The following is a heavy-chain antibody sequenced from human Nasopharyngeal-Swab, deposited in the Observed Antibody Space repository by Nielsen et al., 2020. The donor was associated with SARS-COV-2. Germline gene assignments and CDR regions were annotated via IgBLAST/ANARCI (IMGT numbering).Heavy chain of an antibody. Sequence: GESLKISCAASGFTFSSYWMSWVRQAPGKGLEWVANIKQDGSEKYYVDSVKGRFTISRDNAKNSLYLQMNRLRAEDTAVYYCAREFGYSGYDKRYYYYGMDVWGQGTTVTVSS. J-gene: IGHJ6*02. CDR1: GFTFSSYW. CDR2: IKQDGSEK. D-gene: IGHD5-12*01. CDR3: AREFGYSGYDKRYYYYGMDV. V-gene: IGHV3-7*01.